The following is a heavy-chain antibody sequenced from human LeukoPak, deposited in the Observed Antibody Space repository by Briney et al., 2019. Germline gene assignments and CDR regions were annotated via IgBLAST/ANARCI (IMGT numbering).Heavy chain of an antibody. CDR2: INPNSGGT. V-gene: IGHV1-2*02. Sequence: GASVKVSCKASGYTFTGYYMHWVRQAPGQGLEWMGWINPNSGGTNYAQKLQGRVTMTRDTSISTAYMELSRLRSDDTAVYYCATAPDYDSSGYYYAYFDYWGQGTLVTVSS. CDR1: GYTFTGYY. J-gene: IGHJ4*02. D-gene: IGHD3-22*01. CDR3: ATAPDYDSSGYYYAYFDY.